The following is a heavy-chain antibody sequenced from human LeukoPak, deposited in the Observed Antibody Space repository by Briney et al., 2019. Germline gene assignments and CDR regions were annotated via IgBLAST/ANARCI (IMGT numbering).Heavy chain of an antibody. V-gene: IGHV4-39*01. Sequence: SETLSLTCSVSGGSISSSSSYWGWIRQPPGKGLEWIGRIYYSGSSFDNPALKSRVTISVDTSKNQFSLKLSSVTAADTAVYYCASRKLGNDYWGQGTLVTVSS. CDR2: IYYSGSS. D-gene: IGHD7-27*01. CDR3: ASRKLGNDY. CDR1: GGSISSSSSY. J-gene: IGHJ4*02.